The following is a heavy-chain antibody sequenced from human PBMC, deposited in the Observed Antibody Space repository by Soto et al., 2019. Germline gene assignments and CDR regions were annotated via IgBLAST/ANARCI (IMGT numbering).Heavy chain of an antibody. J-gene: IGHJ4*02. CDR2: ISYDGSNK. CDR1: GFTFSSYA. Sequence: QVQLVESGGGVVQPGRSLRLSCAASGFTFSSYAMLWVRQAPGKGLEWVAVISYDGSNKYYADSVKGRFTISRDNSKNTLYLQMNSLRAEDTAVYYCAREGWDIAAAGTSLFFDYWGQGTLVTVSS. V-gene: IGHV3-30-3*01. CDR3: AREGWDIAAAGTSLFFDY. D-gene: IGHD6-13*01.